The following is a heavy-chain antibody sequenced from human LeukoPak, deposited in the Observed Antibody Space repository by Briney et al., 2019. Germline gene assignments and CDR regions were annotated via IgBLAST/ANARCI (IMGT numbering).Heavy chain of an antibody. V-gene: IGHV3-7*03. J-gene: IGHJ4*02. Sequence: GSLRLSCAVSGFTFSDYWMNWVRQAPGRGLEWVASIKQDGSEKYYVDSVKGRFSISRDNAKNSLYLQMNSLTADDTAVYYCARDYPLRYGGTDYWGQGTLVTVSS. D-gene: IGHD4-23*01. CDR3: ARDYPLRYGGTDY. CDR1: GFTFSDYW. CDR2: IKQDGSEK.